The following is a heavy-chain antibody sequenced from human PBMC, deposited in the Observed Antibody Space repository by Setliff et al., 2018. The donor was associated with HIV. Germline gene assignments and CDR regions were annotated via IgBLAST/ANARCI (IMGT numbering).Heavy chain of an antibody. CDR3: ASGYNYSYSDY. CDR2: MYHSGST. Sequence: SETLSLTCAVSNYSISSGYYWGWIRQSPGKGLEWIGSMYHSGSTYSNPSLKSRVTMSIDTSKNQLSLKLRSVTSADTAVYYCASGYNYSYSDYWGQGTLVTVSS. V-gene: IGHV4-38-2*01. CDR1: NYSISSGYY. J-gene: IGHJ4*02. D-gene: IGHD5-18*01.